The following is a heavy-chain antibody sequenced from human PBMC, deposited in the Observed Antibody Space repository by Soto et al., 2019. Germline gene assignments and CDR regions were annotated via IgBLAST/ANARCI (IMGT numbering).Heavy chain of an antibody. CDR1: GGSLNNYY. V-gene: IGHV4-59*01. Sequence: SETLSLTCTVSGGSLNNYYGSWFRQPPGKGLEWIGYMFYSGNSNYNSSLKSRVTISLDKSKNQFSLKLTSVTSADTAVYYCVRSGHSFGGVIWGRGTLVTVS. CDR3: VRSGHSFGGVI. CDR2: MFYSGNS. J-gene: IGHJ4*01. D-gene: IGHD3-16*01.